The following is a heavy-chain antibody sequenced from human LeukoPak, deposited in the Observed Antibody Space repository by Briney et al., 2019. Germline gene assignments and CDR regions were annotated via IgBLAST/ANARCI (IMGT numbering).Heavy chain of an antibody. CDR1: GYTFTGYY. V-gene: IGHV1-2*04. Sequence: GASVKVSCKASGYTFTGYYMHWVRQAPGQGLEWMGWINPNSGGTNYVQKFQGWVTMTRDTSISTAYMELNRLRSDDTAVYYCARDRAGTTSSFDCWGQGTLVTVSS. CDR3: ARDRAGTTSSFDC. J-gene: IGHJ4*02. D-gene: IGHD1-1*01. CDR2: INPNSGGT.